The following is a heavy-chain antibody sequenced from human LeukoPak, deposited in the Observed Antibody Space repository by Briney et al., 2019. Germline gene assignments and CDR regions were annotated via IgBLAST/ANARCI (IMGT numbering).Heavy chain of an antibody. CDR1: GFTFSSYS. CDR3: ARVSLKGADGAFDI. J-gene: IGHJ3*02. V-gene: IGHV3-48*01. CDR2: ISSSSSTI. Sequence: QPGGSLRLSCAASGFTFSSYSMNRVRQAPGKGLEWVSYISSSSSTIYYADSVKGRFTISRDNAKNSLYLQMNSLRAEDTAVYYCARVSLKGADGAFDIWGQGTMVTVSS. D-gene: IGHD4/OR15-4a*01.